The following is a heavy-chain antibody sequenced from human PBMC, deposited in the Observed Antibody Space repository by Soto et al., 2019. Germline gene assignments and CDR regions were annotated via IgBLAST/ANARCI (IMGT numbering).Heavy chain of an antibody. CDR3: ARDRHGMDV. V-gene: IGHV3-13*01. CDR1: GFSFSDYD. J-gene: IGHJ6*02. Sequence: DVQLVEFGGTLVQPGGSLRLSCAASGFSFSDYDMHWVRQATGKGLEWVSGIGIAGDTYYSGSVKGRFTISRENAKNSLYLQMNSLRAGDTAVYYCARDRHGMDVWGQGTTVTVSS. CDR2: IGIAGDT.